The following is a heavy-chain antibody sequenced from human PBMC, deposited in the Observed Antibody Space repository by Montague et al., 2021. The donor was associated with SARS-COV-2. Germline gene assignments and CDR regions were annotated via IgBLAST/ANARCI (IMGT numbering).Heavy chain of an antibody. V-gene: IGHV4-61*01. Sequence: SETLSLTCTVSGGSVSSANGYWSRIRQPPGKGLEWIGYIHYSGTTSYKSSLKSSVTLSLDTSKNQFSLNLTSVTAAGTAVYHCVREFWCCSSVACLGNFDSWGQGTLVTVSS. D-gene: IGHD2-2*01. CDR1: GGSVSSANGY. J-gene: IGHJ4*02. CDR2: IHYSGTT. CDR3: VREFWCCSSVACLGNFDS.